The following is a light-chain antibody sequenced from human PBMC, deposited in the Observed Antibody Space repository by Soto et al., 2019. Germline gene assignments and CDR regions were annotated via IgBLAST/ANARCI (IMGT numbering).Light chain of an antibody. Sequence: TVLTQSPPTLSSSPGERVTLYCRASQTVSSRLAWYQHKPGQAPRLLIYDTSNRATGIPARFSGSGSGTEFTLTISSLQSEDFAVYYCQQYNNWPPITFGHGTRLRL. CDR3: QQYNNWPPIT. CDR1: QTVSSR. J-gene: IGKJ5*01. CDR2: DTS. V-gene: IGKV3D-15*01.